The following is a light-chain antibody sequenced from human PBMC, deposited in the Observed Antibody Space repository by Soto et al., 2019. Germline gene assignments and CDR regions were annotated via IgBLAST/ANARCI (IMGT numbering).Light chain of an antibody. CDR3: AAWDDSLNGVV. CDR2: RNS. Sequence: QSVLTQPPSASGAPGLRVPISCSGTSSNLGTNSVTWYQHLPGTAPKVLMYRNSQRPSGVPDRFSGSKSGTSASLAISGLQSEDEADYYCAAWDDSLNGVVFGGGTKLTVL. J-gene: IGLJ2*01. CDR1: SSNLGTNS. V-gene: IGLV1-44*01.